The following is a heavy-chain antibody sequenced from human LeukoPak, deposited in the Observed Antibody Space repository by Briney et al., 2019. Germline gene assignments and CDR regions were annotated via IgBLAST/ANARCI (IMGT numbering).Heavy chain of an antibody. V-gene: IGHV3-23*01. Sequence: GGSLRLSCAASGFIFSIYAMSWVRQTPGKGLEWVSSITSRDGTTYYADSVKGRFTISRDNSEDTLYLQLNSLRAEDSAVYYCARDRPNYYGSDGHYYRRDGDYWGQGTLVTVSS. CDR2: ITSRDGTT. D-gene: IGHD3-22*01. CDR1: GFIFSIYA. J-gene: IGHJ4*02. CDR3: ARDRPNYYGSDGHYYRRDGDY.